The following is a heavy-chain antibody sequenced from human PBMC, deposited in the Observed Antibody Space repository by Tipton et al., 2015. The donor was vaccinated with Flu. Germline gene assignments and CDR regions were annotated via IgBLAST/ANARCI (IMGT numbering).Heavy chain of an antibody. CDR2: ISGSGGST. Sequence: SLRLSCAASGFTFSSYAMSWVRQAPGKGLEWVSAISGSGGSTYYADSVKGRFTISRDNSKNTLYLQMNSLRAEDTAVYYCAKDLFYCGGDCYPPAESYYFDYWGQGTLVTVSS. J-gene: IGHJ4*02. CDR1: GFTFSSYA. V-gene: IGHV3-23*01. CDR3: AKDLFYCGGDCYPPAESYYFDY. D-gene: IGHD2-21*02.